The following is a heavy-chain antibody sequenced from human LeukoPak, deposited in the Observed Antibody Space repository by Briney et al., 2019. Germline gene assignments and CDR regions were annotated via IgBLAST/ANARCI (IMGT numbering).Heavy chain of an antibody. D-gene: IGHD3-3*01. CDR2: INPISGGT. V-gene: IGHV1-2*02. J-gene: IGHJ4*02. Sequence: ASVKVSCKASGYTFTGYYMHWVRQAPGQGLEWMGWINPISGGTNYAQKFQGRVTMTRDTSISTAYMELSRLRSDDTAVYYCARYHDFWSGYGDWGQGTLVTVSS. CDR1: GYTFTGYY. CDR3: ARYHDFWSGYGD.